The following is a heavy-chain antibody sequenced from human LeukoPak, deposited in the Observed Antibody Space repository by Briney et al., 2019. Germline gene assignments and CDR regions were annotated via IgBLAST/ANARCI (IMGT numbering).Heavy chain of an antibody. J-gene: IGHJ4*02. V-gene: IGHV3-66*02. D-gene: IGHD4-11*01. CDR2: IYSGSST. Sequence: GGSLRLSCAASGFTVSSNYMSWVRQAPGKGLEWVSVIYSGSSTYYADSVKGRFTISRDNSKNTLYLQMNSLRAEDTAVYYCARELSTVTTNHFDYWGQGTLVTVSS. CDR3: ARELSTVTTNHFDY. CDR1: GFTVSSNY.